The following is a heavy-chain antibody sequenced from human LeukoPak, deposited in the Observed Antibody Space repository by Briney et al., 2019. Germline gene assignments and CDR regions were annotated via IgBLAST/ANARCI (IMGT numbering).Heavy chain of an antibody. CDR1: GFTFSNYG. D-gene: IGHD6-19*01. CDR3: AEHSSGWYYFDY. CDR2: ITHSGGST. J-gene: IGHJ4*02. Sequence: GGSLRLSCAASGFTFSNYGMSWVRQAPGKGLEWVSAITHSGGSTYYADSVKGRFTISRDNSKNTLYLQMNSLRAEDTAVYYCAEHSSGWYYFDYWGQGTLVTVSS. V-gene: IGHV3-23*01.